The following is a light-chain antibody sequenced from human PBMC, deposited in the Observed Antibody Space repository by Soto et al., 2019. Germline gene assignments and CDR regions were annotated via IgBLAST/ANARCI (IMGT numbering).Light chain of an antibody. CDR3: QPSYSTPHP. CDR2: AAS. CDR1: QSISSY. J-gene: IGKJ5*01. Sequence: DIQMTQSPSSLSASVGDRVTITCRASQSISSYLNWYQQKPGKAPKLLIYAASSLQSGVPSRFSGSESVTDVTLTISSLQPEPFATYYCQPSYSTPHPFCQGTRREIK. V-gene: IGKV1-39*01.